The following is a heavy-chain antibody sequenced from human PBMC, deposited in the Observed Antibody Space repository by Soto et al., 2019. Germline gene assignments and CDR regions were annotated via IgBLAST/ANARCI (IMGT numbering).Heavy chain of an antibody. Sequence: WTWIRQHPGKGLEWIGYIYYSGSTYYNSSLKSRVTISVDTSKNQFSLNLSSVTAADTAVYYCARARADGGREYYFDYWGQGTLVTVSS. CDR3: ARARADGGREYYFDY. V-gene: IGHV4-31*02. CDR2: IYYSGST. D-gene: IGHD2-15*01. J-gene: IGHJ4*02.